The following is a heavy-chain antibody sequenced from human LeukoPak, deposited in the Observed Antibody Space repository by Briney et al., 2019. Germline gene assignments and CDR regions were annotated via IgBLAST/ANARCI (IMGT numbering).Heavy chain of an antibody. CDR3: ARDLYCDHSD. CDR2: INPDGSET. V-gene: IGHV3-74*01. Sequence: GGSLRLSCAASGFAFSSYWMHWVRQTPGKGLVWVSRINPDGSETSYADSVKGRFTVSRDNAKNTLHLQMSSLRAEDTAVYYCARDLYCDHSDWGQGTLVTVSS. J-gene: IGHJ4*02. D-gene: IGHD3-16*01. CDR1: GFAFSSYW.